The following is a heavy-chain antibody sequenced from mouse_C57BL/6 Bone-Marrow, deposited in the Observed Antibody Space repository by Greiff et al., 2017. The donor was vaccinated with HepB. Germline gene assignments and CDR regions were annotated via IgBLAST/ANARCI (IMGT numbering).Heavy chain of an antibody. CDR2: IRSKSNNYAT. Sequence: DVKLVESGGGLVQPKGSLKLSCAASGFSFNTYAMNWVRQAPGKGLEWVARIRSKSNNYATYYADSVKDRFTISRDDSESMLYLQMNNLKTEDTAMYYCVDGYYGAYWGQGTLVTVSA. J-gene: IGHJ3*01. D-gene: IGHD2-3*01. CDR1: GFSFNTYA. V-gene: IGHV10-1*01. CDR3: VDGYYGAY.